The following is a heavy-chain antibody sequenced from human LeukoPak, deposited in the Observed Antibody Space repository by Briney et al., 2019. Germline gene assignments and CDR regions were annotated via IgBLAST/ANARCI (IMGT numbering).Heavy chain of an antibody. D-gene: IGHD1-1*01. J-gene: IGHJ3*02. CDR3: AKAKGGTTGDVFDI. V-gene: IGHV3-33*06. CDR1: GFSFSSYG. CDR2: IWYDGSNK. Sequence: PGRSLRLSCAASGFSFSSYGMHWVRQAPGKGLEWVAVIWYDGSNKYYADSVKGRFTISRDNSKNMLYLQMNSLRAEDTAVYYCAKAKGGTTGDVFDIWGQGTMATVFS.